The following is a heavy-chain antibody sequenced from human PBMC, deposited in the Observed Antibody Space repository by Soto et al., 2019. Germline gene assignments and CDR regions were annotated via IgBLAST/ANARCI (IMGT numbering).Heavy chain of an antibody. D-gene: IGHD3-16*02. CDR3: AKDYKGYDYIWGSYRMVDY. Sequence: GGSLRLSCAASGFTFSSYAMSWVRQAPGKGLEWVSAISGSGGSTYYADSVKGRFTISRDNSKNTLYLQMNSLRAEDTAVYYCAKDYKGYDYIWGSYRMVDYWGQGTLVTVSS. J-gene: IGHJ4*02. V-gene: IGHV3-23*01. CDR2: ISGSGGST. CDR1: GFTFSSYA.